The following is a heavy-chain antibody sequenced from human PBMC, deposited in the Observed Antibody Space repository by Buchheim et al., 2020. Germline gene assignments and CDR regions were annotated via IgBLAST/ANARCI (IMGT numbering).Heavy chain of an antibody. CDR1: EFAFNNYA. V-gene: IGHV3-23*01. Sequence: EVHLLESGGGLVQPWGSLRLSCAASEFAFNNYAMSWVRQAPGKGLEWVSTIKSSGGSTYYADFVEGRFTLSRDNSRNTLFLQMNSLRAEDTALYYCAKSLVVGSRDYLHGAFDYWGQGAL. CDR2: IKSSGGST. CDR3: AKSLVVGSRDYLHGAFDY. D-gene: IGHD3-3*01. J-gene: IGHJ4*02.